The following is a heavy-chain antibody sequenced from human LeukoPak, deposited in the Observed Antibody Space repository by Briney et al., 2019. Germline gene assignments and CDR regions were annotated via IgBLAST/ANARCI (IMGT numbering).Heavy chain of an antibody. CDR3: AREIAAAGSDY. Sequence: ASVKVSCKVSGYTLSELSMHWLRQAPGKGLEWMGGFDPEDGEKVYAQKFQGRVTMTEDTPTDTAYMELSSLRSEDTAVYYCAREIAAAGSDYWGQGTLVTVSS. CDR2: FDPEDGEK. J-gene: IGHJ4*02. D-gene: IGHD6-13*01. V-gene: IGHV1-24*01. CDR1: GYTLSELS.